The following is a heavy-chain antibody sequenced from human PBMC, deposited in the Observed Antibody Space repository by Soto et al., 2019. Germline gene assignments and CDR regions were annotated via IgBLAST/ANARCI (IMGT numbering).Heavy chain of an antibody. Sequence: GGSLRLSCAASGFTFSSYSMNWVRQAPGKGLEWVSSISSSSYIYYADSVKGRFTISRDNAKNSLYLQMNSLRAEDTAVYYCARSSESSGYSHFDYWGQGTLVTV. J-gene: IGHJ4*02. CDR2: ISSSSYI. CDR3: ARSSESSGYSHFDY. CDR1: GFTFSSYS. V-gene: IGHV3-21*01. D-gene: IGHD3-22*01.